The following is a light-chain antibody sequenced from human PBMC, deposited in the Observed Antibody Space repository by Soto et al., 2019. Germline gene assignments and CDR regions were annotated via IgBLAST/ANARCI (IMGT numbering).Light chain of an antibody. Sequence: QSALTQPASVSGSPGQSITISCTGTSSDVGGYNYVSWYQQHPGKAPKLMIYEVNNRPSGVSNRFSGSKSGNTASLTISGLQAEDESDYYCSSYTISSTSVVFGGGTKLTVL. V-gene: IGLV2-14*01. CDR1: SSDVGGYNY. CDR3: SSYTISSTSVV. J-gene: IGLJ2*01. CDR2: EVN.